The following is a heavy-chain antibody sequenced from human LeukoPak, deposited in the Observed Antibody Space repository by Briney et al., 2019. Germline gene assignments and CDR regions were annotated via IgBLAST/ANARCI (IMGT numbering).Heavy chain of an antibody. Sequence: GGSLRLSCAASGFTFSSYAMSWVRQAPGKGLEWVSAISGSGGSTYYADSVKGRFTISRDNSKNTLYLQMNSLRAEDTAVYYCAKEGEVLRFLEWLLSYFDYWGQGTLVTVSS. CDR2: ISGSGGST. D-gene: IGHD3-3*01. J-gene: IGHJ4*02. V-gene: IGHV3-23*01. CDR1: GFTFSSYA. CDR3: AKEGEVLRFLEWLLSYFDY.